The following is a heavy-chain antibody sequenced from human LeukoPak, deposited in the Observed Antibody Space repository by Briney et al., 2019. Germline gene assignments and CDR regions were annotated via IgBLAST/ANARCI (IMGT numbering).Heavy chain of an antibody. CDR1: GFSFNSYW. Sequence: GGSLRLSCAASGFSFNSYWMLWVRQAPGKGLVWVSRINSDGSGTSDADFVKGRFTISRDNSKNTLYLQMNSLRAEDTAMYYCARDRLTNDAFDIWGQGTMVTVSS. CDR3: ARDRLTNDAFDI. V-gene: IGHV3-74*01. D-gene: IGHD2-8*01. CDR2: INSDGSGT. J-gene: IGHJ3*02.